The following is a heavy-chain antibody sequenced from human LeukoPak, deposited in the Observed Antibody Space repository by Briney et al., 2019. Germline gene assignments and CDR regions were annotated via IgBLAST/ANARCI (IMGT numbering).Heavy chain of an antibody. CDR1: GFTFSSYG. J-gene: IGHJ4*02. CDR3: AKDIIAAADPRPIDY. Sequence: PGGSLRLSCAASGFTFSSYGMHWVRQAPGKGLEWVAFIRYDGSNKYYADSVKGRFTISRDNSKNTLYLQMNSLRAEDTAVYYCAKDIIAAADPRPIDYWGQGTLVTVSS. CDR2: IRYDGSNK. V-gene: IGHV3-30*02. D-gene: IGHD6-13*01.